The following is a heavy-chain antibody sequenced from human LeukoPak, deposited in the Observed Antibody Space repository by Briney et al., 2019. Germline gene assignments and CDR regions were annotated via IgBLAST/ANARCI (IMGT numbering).Heavy chain of an antibody. Sequence: PGGSLRLSCAASGFTFSSYSMNWVRQAPGKGLEWVSYISSSSSTIYYADSVKGRFTISRDNAKNSLYLQMNSLRAEDTAVYYCAREVPGEPRKVEWLLYQDYWGQGTLVTVSS. D-gene: IGHD3-3*01. V-gene: IGHV3-48*01. CDR1: GFTFSSYS. J-gene: IGHJ4*02. CDR3: AREVPGEPRKVEWLLYQDY. CDR2: ISSSSSTI.